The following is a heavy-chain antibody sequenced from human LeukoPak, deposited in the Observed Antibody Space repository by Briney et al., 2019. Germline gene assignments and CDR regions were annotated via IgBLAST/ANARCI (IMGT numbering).Heavy chain of an antibody. D-gene: IGHD4-17*01. Sequence: GGSLRLSCAASGFTFSSYSMNWVRQAPGKGLEWVSSISSSSSYIYYADSAKGRFTISRDNAKNSLYLQMNSLRAEDTAVYYCARVLQPVLSYGDYEDYWGQGTLVTVSS. CDR2: ISSSSSYI. V-gene: IGHV3-21*01. CDR3: ARVLQPVLSYGDYEDY. J-gene: IGHJ4*02. CDR1: GFTFSSYS.